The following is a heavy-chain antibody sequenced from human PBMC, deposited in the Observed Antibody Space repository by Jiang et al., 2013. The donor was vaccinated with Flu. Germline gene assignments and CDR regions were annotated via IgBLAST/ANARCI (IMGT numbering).Heavy chain of an antibody. V-gene: IGHV1-18*01. CDR2: ISAHNGET. Sequence: EVKKPGASVRVSCKASGYTFLNYGLSWVRQAPGQGLEWMGWISAHNGETNYAQKLQGRVTMTTDTSTSTAYMELRSLRSDDTAVYYCARDNVDYDFWSGYYNFDYWGQGTLVTVSS. CDR1: GYTFLNYG. D-gene: IGHD3-3*01. CDR3: ARDNVDYDFWSGYYNFDY. J-gene: IGHJ4*02.